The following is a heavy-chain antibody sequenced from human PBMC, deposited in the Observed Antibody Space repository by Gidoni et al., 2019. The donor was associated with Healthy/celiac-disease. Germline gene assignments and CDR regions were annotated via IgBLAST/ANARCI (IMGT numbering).Heavy chain of an antibody. CDR1: GGSISSSSYY. Sequence: QLQLQESGPGLVKPSETLSLTCTVSGGSISSSSYYWGWIRQPPGKGLEWIGSIYYSGSTYYNPSLKSRVTISVDTSKNQFSLKLSSVTAADTAVYYCARDSRYSSGWFDYWGQGTLVTVSS. J-gene: IGHJ4*02. V-gene: IGHV4-39*07. CDR2: IYYSGST. D-gene: IGHD6-19*01. CDR3: ARDSRYSSGWFDY.